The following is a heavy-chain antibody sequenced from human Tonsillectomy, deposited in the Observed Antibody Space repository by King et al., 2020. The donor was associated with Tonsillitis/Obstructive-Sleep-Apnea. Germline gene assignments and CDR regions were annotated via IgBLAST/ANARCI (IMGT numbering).Heavy chain of an antibody. V-gene: IGHV1-8*01. D-gene: IGHD3-3*01. CDR2: MNPNSGNT. CDR3: ARALGTYYDFWSGYYTGYYYYYMDV. CDR1: GYTFTSYD. Sequence: QLVQSGAEVKKPGASVKVSCKASGYTFTSYDINWVRQATGQGLEWMGWMNPNSGNTGYAQKFQIRVTMTRNTSISTAYMELSSLRSEDTAVYYCARALGTYYDFWSGYYTGYYYYYMDVWGKGTTVTVSS. J-gene: IGHJ6*03.